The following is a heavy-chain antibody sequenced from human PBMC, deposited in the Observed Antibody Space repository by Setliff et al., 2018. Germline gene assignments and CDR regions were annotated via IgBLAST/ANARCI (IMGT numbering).Heavy chain of an antibody. V-gene: IGHV4-39*01. CDR1: GGSISSSIYY. CDR3: ARGQPRWFDP. Sequence: SETLSLTCSVSGGSISSSIYYWGWIRQPPGKGLEWIGSIYYSGSTYYSPSLKRRVTISVDTSKNQFSLKLSSVTAADTAIYYCARGQPRWFDPWGQGILVTVSS. CDR2: IYYSGST. J-gene: IGHJ5*02.